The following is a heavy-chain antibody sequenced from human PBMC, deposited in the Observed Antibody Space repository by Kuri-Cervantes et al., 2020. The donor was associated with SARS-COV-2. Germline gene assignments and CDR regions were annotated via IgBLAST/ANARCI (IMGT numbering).Heavy chain of an antibody. CDR3: ARTGDYYYGMDV. D-gene: IGHD7-27*01. CDR1: GYTFTSYG. V-gene: IGHV1-2*02. J-gene: IGHJ6*02. Sequence: ASVKVSCKASGYTFTSYGISWVRQAPGQGLEWMGWINPNSGGTNYAQKFQGRVTMTRDTSISTAYMELSRLRSDDTAVYYCARTGDYYYGMDVWGQGTTVTVSS. CDR2: INPNSGGT.